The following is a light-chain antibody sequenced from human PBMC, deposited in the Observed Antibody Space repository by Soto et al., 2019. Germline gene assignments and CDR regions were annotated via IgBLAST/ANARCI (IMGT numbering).Light chain of an antibody. Sequence: EIVLTQSPATLSLSPGERATLSCRASQSVSSSLAWFQQKPGQAPRLLIYDASTRATGIPARFSGRWSGTDFTLTITSLEPEDFAVYYCQQRSNWPITFGQGTRLEIK. CDR1: QSVSSS. CDR3: QQRSNWPIT. CDR2: DAS. V-gene: IGKV3-11*01. J-gene: IGKJ5*01.